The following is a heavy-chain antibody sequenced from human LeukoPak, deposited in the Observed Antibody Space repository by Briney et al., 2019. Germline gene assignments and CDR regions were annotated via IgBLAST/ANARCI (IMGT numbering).Heavy chain of an antibody. Sequence: ASVTVSFKASGYTFTNYGINWVRQAPGQGLEWMGWISAYNGNTNYAQKLQGRVTITTDTSTSTAYMELRSLRSDDTAVYYCARDLDQYSGRFGGFGHDFWGQGTLVTVSS. D-gene: IGHD1-26*01. CDR3: ARDLDQYSGRFGGFGHDF. CDR1: GYTFTNYG. J-gene: IGHJ4*02. CDR2: ISAYNGNT. V-gene: IGHV1-18*01.